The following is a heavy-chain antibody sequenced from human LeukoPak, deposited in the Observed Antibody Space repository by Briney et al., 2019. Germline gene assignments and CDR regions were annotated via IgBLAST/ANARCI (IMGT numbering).Heavy chain of an antibody. CDR3: ARRMYDSSGYYGDY. Sequence: SETLSLTCAVSGGSISSSSYYWGWIRQPPGKGLEWIGSIYDGGSTYYNPSLKSRVTISLDTSKNQFSLKLSSVTAADTAVYHCARRMYDSSGYYGDYWGQGALVTVSS. J-gene: IGHJ4*02. D-gene: IGHD3-22*01. CDR2: IYDGGST. CDR1: GGSISSSSYY. V-gene: IGHV4-39*01.